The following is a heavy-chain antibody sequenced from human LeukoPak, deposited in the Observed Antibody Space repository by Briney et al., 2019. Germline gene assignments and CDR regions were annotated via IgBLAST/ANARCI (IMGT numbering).Heavy chain of an antibody. CDR2: IYYSGAT. V-gene: IGHV4-39*01. J-gene: IGHJ4*02. CDR1: GGSISSSSHF. Sequence: PSESLSLTCTVSGGSISSSSHFWGWFRHPPGMGLVWIGSIYYSGATYYNPSLKSRLTISVDTSRSQFSLKLSSVTAADTAVYYCASRNTGLRYFDWWGQGTLVTVSS. CDR3: ASRNTGLRYFDW. D-gene: IGHD3-9*01.